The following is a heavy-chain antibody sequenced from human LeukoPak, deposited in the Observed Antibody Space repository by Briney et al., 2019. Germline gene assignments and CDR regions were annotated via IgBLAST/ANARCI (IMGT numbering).Heavy chain of an antibody. Sequence: SETLSLTCTVSGGSISSYYWSWIRQPPGNGLEWIGYIYYSGSTNYNPSLKSRVTISVDTSKNQFSLKLSSVTAADTAVYYCARGPPYYYDSSGYPPYWFDPWGQGTLVTVSS. D-gene: IGHD3-22*01. J-gene: IGHJ5*02. CDR3: ARGPPYYYDSSGYPPYWFDP. V-gene: IGHV4-59*01. CDR2: IYYSGST. CDR1: GGSISSYY.